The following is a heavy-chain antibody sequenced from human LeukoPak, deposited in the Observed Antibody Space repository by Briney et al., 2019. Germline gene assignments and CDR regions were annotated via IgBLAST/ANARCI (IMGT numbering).Heavy chain of an antibody. J-gene: IGHJ4*02. CDR2: ISYDGSNK. CDR1: GFTFSSYA. D-gene: IGHD6-19*01. CDR3: AKIAVAGKSHLDY. Sequence: GGSLRLSCAASGFTFSSYAMHWVRQAPGKGLEGVVVISYDGSNKYYADSVKGRFTISRDNSKNTLYLQMNSLRAEDTAVYYCAKIAVAGKSHLDYWGQGTLVTVSS. V-gene: IGHV3-30*04.